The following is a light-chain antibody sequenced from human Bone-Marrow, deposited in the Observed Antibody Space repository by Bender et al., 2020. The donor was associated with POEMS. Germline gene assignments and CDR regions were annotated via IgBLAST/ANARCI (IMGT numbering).Light chain of an antibody. Sequence: QSVLTQPPSASGTPGQRVTISCSGGSSNIGAHAVNWYQHLPGTAPKLHIYSSHRRPSEVPDRFSGSRSGTSASLAISGLQSEDEADYYCAVWDDSLNGWVFGGGTKLTVL. J-gene: IGLJ3*02. V-gene: IGLV1-44*01. CDR3: AVWDDSLNGWV. CDR1: SSNIGAHA. CDR2: SSH.